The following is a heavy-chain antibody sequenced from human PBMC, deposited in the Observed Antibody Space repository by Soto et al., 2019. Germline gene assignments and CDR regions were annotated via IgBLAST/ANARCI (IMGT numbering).Heavy chain of an antibody. V-gene: IGHV4-59*01. CDR1: GGSISSYY. J-gene: IGHJ6*02. Sequence: SETLSLTCTVSGGSISSYYWSWIRQPPGKGLEWIGYIYYSGSTNYNPSLKSRVTISVDTSKNQFSLKLSSVTAADTAVYYCERSPVAAAESYGMDVWGQGTKATVSS. CDR2: IYYSGST. CDR3: ERSPVAAAESYGMDV. D-gene: IGHD6-13*01.